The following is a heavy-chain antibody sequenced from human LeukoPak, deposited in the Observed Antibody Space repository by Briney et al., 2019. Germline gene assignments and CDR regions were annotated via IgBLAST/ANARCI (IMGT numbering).Heavy chain of an antibody. CDR1: GYSISSGYY. D-gene: IGHD1-7*01. CDR3: ARYNWNLSVFDY. CDR2: IYHSGST. J-gene: IGHJ4*02. Sequence: SETLSLTCTVSGYSISSGYYWGWIRQPPGKGLEWIGSIYHSGSTYYNPSLKSRVTISVDTSKNQFSLKLNSVTAADTAVYYCARYNWNLSVFDYWGQGTLVTVSS. V-gene: IGHV4-38-2*02.